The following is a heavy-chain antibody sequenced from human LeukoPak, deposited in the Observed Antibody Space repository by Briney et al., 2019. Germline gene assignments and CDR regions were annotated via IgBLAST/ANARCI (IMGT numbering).Heavy chain of an antibody. D-gene: IGHD3-10*01. Sequence: PGGSLRLSCAGSGFAFSEYWMHWARQTPEKGLMWVSRINDGGTYTAYADSVKGRFAVSRDNAENTLYLQMDSLTVEDTGLYYCVREIKIMGFRAFDYWGREPPSPSPQ. CDR1: GFAFSEYW. V-gene: IGHV3-74*01. CDR2: INDGGTYT. J-gene: IGHJ4*02. CDR3: VREIKIMGFRAFDY.